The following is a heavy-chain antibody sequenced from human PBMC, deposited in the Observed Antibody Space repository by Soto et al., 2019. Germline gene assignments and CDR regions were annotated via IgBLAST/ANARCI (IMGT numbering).Heavy chain of an antibody. CDR2: IYYSGST. CDR1: GGSISSSSYY. CDR3: ARLYYGDYVNYYYYGMDV. J-gene: IGHJ6*02. V-gene: IGHV4-39*01. Sequence: SETLSLTCTVSGGSISSSSYYWGWIRQPPGKGLEWIGSIYYSGSTYYNPSLKSRVTISVDTSKNQFSLKLSSVTAADTAVYYCARLYYGDYVNYYYYGMDVWGQGTTVTVSS. D-gene: IGHD4-17*01.